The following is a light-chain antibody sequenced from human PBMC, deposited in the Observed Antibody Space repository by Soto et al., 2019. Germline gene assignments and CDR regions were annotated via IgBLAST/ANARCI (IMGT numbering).Light chain of an antibody. CDR2: GAS. V-gene: IGKV3-20*01. CDR3: QQYGSTPRT. Sequence: EIVLTQSPGTLSLSPGERATLSCRASQSVSSSYLAWYQQKPGQAPRLLIYGASSRATGIPDIFSGSGSGPDFTLTISRLEPEDFAVYYCQQYGSTPRTFGQGTKVEIK. J-gene: IGKJ1*01. CDR1: QSVSSSY.